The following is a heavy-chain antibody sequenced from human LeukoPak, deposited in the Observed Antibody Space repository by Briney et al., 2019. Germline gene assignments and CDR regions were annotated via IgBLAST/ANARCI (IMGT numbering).Heavy chain of an antibody. CDR3: ARGRYMDV. CDR1: GYIYIDYE. CDR2: MNPKSVDT. J-gene: IGHJ6*03. V-gene: IGHV1-8*03. Sequence: GASVKVSCKASGYIYIDYEINWVRQATGQGLEWMGWMNPKSVDTGYEQKFQGRVTITRDSSISTVYMELSSLRSEDTALYYCARGRYMDVWGKGTTVTVSS.